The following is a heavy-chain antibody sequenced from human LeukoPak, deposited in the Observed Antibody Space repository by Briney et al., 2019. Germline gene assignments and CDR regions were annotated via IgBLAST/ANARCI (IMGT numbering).Heavy chain of an antibody. Sequence: GSLRLSCAASGFTVSNNYMAWVRQAPGMGLEWVSVINSDGNTYYADSVKGRFTISRDNSKNTLFLQMNSLRAEDTAVYFCSRTYGDYDYYYGLDVWGQGTTVTVSS. CDR2: INSDGNT. CDR1: GFTVSNNY. J-gene: IGHJ6*02. CDR3: SRTYGDYDYYYGLDV. V-gene: IGHV3-66*01. D-gene: IGHD4-17*01.